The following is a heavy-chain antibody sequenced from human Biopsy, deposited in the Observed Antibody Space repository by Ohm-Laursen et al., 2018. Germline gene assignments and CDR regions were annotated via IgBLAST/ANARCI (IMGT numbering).Heavy chain of an antibody. V-gene: IGHV4-59*01. J-gene: IGHJ4*02. CDR2: IYYTGST. CDR3: ARDSRGGHLNTTLITGKNLDS. CDR1: GGSISGYH. Sequence: SDTLSLTCTVFGGSISGYHWTWIRQSPGKGLEWIGYIYYTGSTNYNPSVKSRVTISVDTSKNQFSLKLNSVTAADTAVYFCARDSRGGHLNTTLITGKNLDSWGQGILVTVSS. D-gene: IGHD3-16*01.